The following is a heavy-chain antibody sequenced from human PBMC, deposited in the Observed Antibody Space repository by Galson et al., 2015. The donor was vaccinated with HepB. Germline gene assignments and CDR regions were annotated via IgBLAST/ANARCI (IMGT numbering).Heavy chain of an antibody. CDR2: INPNSGGT. D-gene: IGHD3-3*01. CDR3: AREGVGDFWSGYQAVNFDY. Sequence: SVKVSCKASGYTFTGYYMHWVRQAPGQGLEWMGRINPNSGGTNYAQKFQGRVTMTRDTSISTAYMELSRLRSDDTAVYYCAREGVGDFWSGYQAVNFDYWGQGTLVTVSS. V-gene: IGHV1-2*06. CDR1: GYTFTGYY. J-gene: IGHJ4*02.